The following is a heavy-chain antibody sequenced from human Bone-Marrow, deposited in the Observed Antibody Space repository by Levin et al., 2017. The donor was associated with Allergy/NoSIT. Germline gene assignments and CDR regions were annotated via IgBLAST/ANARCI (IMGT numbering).Heavy chain of an antibody. CDR1: GYTFTSYG. CDR3: ARGPIVLMVYAMFDLFDY. Sequence: GESLKISCKASGYTFTSYGISWVRQAPGQGLEWMGWISAYNGNTNYAQKLQGRVTMTTDTSTSTAYMELRSLRSDDTAVYYCARGPIVLMVYAMFDLFDYWGQGTLVTVSS. J-gene: IGHJ4*02. V-gene: IGHV1-18*01. D-gene: IGHD2-8*01. CDR2: ISAYNGNT.